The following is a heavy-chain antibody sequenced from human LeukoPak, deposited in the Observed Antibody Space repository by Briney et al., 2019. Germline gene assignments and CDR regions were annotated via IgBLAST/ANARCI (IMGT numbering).Heavy chain of an antibody. D-gene: IGHD5-12*01. CDR1: GFTVSSNY. J-gene: IGHJ6*02. CDR3: ARGGYSGYAYPDYYYGMDV. Sequence: PGGSLRLSCAASGFTVSSNYMSWVRQAPGKGLEWVSVIYSGGSTYYADSVKGRFTISRHNSKNTLYLQMNSLRAEDTAVYYCARGGYSGYAYPDYYYGMDVWGQGTTVTVPS. V-gene: IGHV3-53*04. CDR2: IYSGGST.